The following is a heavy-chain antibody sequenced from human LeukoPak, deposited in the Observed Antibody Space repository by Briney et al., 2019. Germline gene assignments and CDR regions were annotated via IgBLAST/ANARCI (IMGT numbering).Heavy chain of an antibody. Sequence: HGESLKISCKGSGYFFTSNWIGWVRHMPGKGLEWMGIISLSDSEIRYSPSFQGQVTISADKSISTAYLQWSSLKASDTAMYYCARLRPVVADGGIFFDYWGQGTLVTVSS. D-gene: IGHD3-22*01. V-gene: IGHV5-51*01. CDR3: ARLRPVVADGGIFFDY. CDR1: GYFFTSNW. CDR2: ISLSDSEI. J-gene: IGHJ4*02.